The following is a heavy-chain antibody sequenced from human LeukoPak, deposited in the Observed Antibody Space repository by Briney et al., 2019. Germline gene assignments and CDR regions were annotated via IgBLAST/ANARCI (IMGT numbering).Heavy chain of an antibody. CDR2: IIPILGIA. D-gene: IGHD6-13*01. CDR1: GGTFSTHA. J-gene: IGHJ4*02. CDR3: ARVGGQQLVDY. Sequence: EASVKVSCKASGGTFSTHAISWVRQAPGQGLEWMGRIIPILGIANYAQKFQGRVTITADKSTSTAYMELSSLRSEDTAVYYCARVGGQQLVDYWGQGTLVTVSS. V-gene: IGHV1-69*04.